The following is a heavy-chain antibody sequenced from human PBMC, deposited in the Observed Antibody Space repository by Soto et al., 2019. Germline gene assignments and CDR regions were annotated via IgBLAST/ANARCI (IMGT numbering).Heavy chain of an antibody. V-gene: IGHV3-30*03. D-gene: IGHD2-2*01. CDR1: GFSLINYG. Sequence: QEQLVESGGGVVQPGGSLRLSCVASGFSLINYGMHWVRQAPGQGLAWVAVISYDGGNKQYADSVKGRHTISRDNSKNTLYLQLTSLKNEDTAMYYCARETQDCRSANCFGFYSPGFVHWGQGTLVSVSS. CDR2: ISYDGGNK. CDR3: ARETQDCRSANCFGFYSPGFVH. J-gene: IGHJ5*02.